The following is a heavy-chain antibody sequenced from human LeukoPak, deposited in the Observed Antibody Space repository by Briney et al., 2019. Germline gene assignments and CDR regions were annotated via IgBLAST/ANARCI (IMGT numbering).Heavy chain of an antibody. V-gene: IGHV4-34*01. CDR1: GGSFSGYY. J-gene: IGHJ6*03. CDR2: INHSGST. CDR3: ARAYSSSLPPYYYYYYYMDV. D-gene: IGHD6-13*01. Sequence: PSETLPLTCAVYGGSFSGYYWSWIRQPPGKGLEWIGEINHSGSTNYNPSLKSRVTISVDTSKNQFSLKLSSVTAADTAVYYCARAYSSSLPPYYYYYYYMDVWGKGTTVTVSS.